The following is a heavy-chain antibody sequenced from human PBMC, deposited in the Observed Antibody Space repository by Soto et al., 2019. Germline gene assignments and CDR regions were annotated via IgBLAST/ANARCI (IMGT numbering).Heavy chain of an antibody. CDR1: GFTITNYA. D-gene: IGHD2-15*01. J-gene: IGHJ6*02. V-gene: IGHV3-23*01. CDR3: ARLGYSSGGGYGPYHGMDV. Sequence: PGGSLRLSCAASGFTITNYAMSWVRQAPGKGLEWVSAVSVSGRTTYYADSVKGRFTISRDSSENTLYLQINSLKAEDTALYYCARLGYSSGGGYGPYHGMDVWGQGTTVTVSS. CDR2: VSVSGRTT.